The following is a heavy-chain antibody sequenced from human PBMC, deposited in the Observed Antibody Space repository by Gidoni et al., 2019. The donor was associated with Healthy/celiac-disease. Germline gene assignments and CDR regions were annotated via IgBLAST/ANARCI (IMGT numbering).Heavy chain of an antibody. CDR1: GGTFISYA. CDR3: ATDYGDLTANWYFDL. Sequence: VQLVQSGAAVKKPVSSVKVSCKSSGGTFISYAISWVRQAPGQGLEWMGGIIPIFGTANYAQKFQGRVKITADKSTSTAYMELSSLRSEDTAVYYCATDYGDLTANWYFDLWGRGTLVTVSS. V-gene: IGHV1-69*06. D-gene: IGHD4-17*01. CDR2: IIPIFGTA. J-gene: IGHJ2*01.